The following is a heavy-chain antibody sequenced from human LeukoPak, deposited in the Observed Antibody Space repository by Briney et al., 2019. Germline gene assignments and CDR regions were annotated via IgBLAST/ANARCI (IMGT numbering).Heavy chain of an antibody. CDR2: INWNGGST. J-gene: IGHJ3*02. V-gene: IGHV3-20*04. CDR1: GFILDEYR. CDR3: AKPRSEGYSYGQDAFDI. D-gene: IGHD5-18*01. Sequence: GGSLSLSCAAWGFILDEYRMSRLRHAPGKGLEWRAGINWNGGSTGYADSVKGRFTISRDKAKNSLSLQMNSLRAEDTDLYYCAKPRSEGYSYGQDAFDICGQGKMVTVSS.